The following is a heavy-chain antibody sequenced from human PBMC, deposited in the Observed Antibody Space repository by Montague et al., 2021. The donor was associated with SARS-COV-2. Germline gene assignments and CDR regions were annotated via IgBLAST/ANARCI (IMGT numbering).Heavy chain of an antibody. D-gene: IGHD4-23*01. Sequence: SETLSLTCTVSGGSITGYYWSWLRRSPGKGLEWIAYIYDGGAVNYNPSLGSRATISTGTSKNQLSLKVNSVTAADTAVYYCVRDHPYGGPRGAYDIWGQGTVVTVSS. V-gene: IGHV4-59*01. CDR2: IYDGGAV. CDR1: GGSITGYY. CDR3: VRDHPYGGPRGAYDI. J-gene: IGHJ3*02.